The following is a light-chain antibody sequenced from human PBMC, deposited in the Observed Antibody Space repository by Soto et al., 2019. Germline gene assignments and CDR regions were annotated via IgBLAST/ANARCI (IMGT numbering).Light chain of an antibody. CDR3: QQYGTSPPLT. Sequence: IVLMQSPGTLSLSPGERATLSCRASQSVSNNFLAWYQQKPGQAPMLLIDGASSRATGTPDRFSGSGSGTDFTLTISRLEPEDFAVYYCQQYGTSPPLTFGGGTKVEIK. V-gene: IGKV3-20*01. J-gene: IGKJ4*01. CDR1: QSVSNNF. CDR2: GAS.